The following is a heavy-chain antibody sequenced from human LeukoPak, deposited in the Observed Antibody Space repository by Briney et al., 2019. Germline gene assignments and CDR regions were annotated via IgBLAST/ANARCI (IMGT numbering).Heavy chain of an antibody. D-gene: IGHD5-12*01. Sequence: GGSLRLSCAASVFTFSSYAMSWVRQAPGKGLEWVSAISGSGGSTYYADSVKGRFTISRDNSKNTLYLQMNSLRAEDTAVYYCAKGYSGYDFSLQFDYWGQGTLVTVSS. V-gene: IGHV3-23*01. J-gene: IGHJ4*02. CDR3: AKGYSGYDFSLQFDY. CDR1: VFTFSSYA. CDR2: ISGSGGST.